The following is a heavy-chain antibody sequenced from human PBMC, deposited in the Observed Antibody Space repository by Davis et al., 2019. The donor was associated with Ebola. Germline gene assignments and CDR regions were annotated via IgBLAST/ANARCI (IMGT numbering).Heavy chain of an antibody. J-gene: IGHJ3*02. V-gene: IGHV4-61*01. CDR1: GGSVSSGSYY. CDR3: AREFYYGSGSAFDI. Sequence: MPSGTLSLTCTVSGGSVSSGSYYWSWIRQPPGKGLEWIGYIYYSGSTNYNPSLKSRVTISVDTSKNQFSLKLSSVTAADTAVYYCAREFYYGSGSAFDIWGQGTMVTVSS. D-gene: IGHD3-10*01. CDR2: IYYSGST.